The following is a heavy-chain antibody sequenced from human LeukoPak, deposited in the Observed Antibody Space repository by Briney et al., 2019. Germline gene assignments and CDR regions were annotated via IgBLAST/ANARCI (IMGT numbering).Heavy chain of an antibody. CDR2: IYYSGST. V-gene: IGHV4-59*01. CDR1: GGSISSYY. J-gene: IGHJ4*02. D-gene: IGHD2-15*01. CDR3: ARDTDAGYCSGGSCYGIDY. Sequence: SETLSLTCTVSGGSISSYYWSWIRQPPGKGLEWIGYIYYSGSTNYNPSLKSRVTISVDTSKNQFSLKLCSVTAADTAVYYCARDTDAGYCSGGSCYGIDYWGQGTLVTVSS.